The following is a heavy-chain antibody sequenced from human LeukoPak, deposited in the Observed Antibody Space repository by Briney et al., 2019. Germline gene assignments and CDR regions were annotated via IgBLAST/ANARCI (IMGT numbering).Heavy chain of an antibody. D-gene: IGHD5-24*01. CDR3: AKLDGYAN. Sequence: PGGSLRLSCAASGFTFDDFAMHWVRQAPGKGLEWVSGVSWNSASIGYADSVKGRFTISRDNAKNSLYLQMNSLRAGDMALYYCAKLDGYANWGQGTLVTVSS. CDR2: VSWNSASI. CDR1: GFTFDDFA. V-gene: IGHV3-9*03. J-gene: IGHJ4*02.